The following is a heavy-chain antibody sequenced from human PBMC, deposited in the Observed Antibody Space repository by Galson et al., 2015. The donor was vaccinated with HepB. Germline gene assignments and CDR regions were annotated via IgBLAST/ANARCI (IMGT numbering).Heavy chain of an antibody. CDR1: GFTFEDYA. J-gene: IGHJ6*02. CDR3: AQDLTYYYGSGSYFVGMDV. CDR2: TSWNSDFT. D-gene: IGHD3-10*01. V-gene: IGHV3-9*01. Sequence: SLRLSCAASGFTFEDYAMHWVRQVPGKGLEWVSGTSWNSDFTGYADSVRGRFTISRDNAKYFLYLQMNSLRPEDTALYYCAQDLTYYYGSGSYFVGMDVWGQGTTVTVSS.